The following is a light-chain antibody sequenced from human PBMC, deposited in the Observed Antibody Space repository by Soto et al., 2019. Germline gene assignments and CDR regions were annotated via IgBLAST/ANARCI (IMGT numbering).Light chain of an antibody. CDR2: EVN. Sequence: QSALTQSASVSGSPGQSITISCTGTSSDVGGYKFVSWYQQHPGKAPKLIIFEVNNRPSGVSNRFSGSKSGNTASLTISGLQAEDEADYYCRSYISINTLGFGGGTTLTVL. CDR3: RSYISINTLG. CDR1: SSDVGGYKF. V-gene: IGLV2-14*01. J-gene: IGLJ3*02.